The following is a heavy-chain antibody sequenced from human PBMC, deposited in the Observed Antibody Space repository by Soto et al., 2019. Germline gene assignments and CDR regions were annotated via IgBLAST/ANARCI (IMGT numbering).Heavy chain of an antibody. V-gene: IGHV1-69*13. D-gene: IGHD1-26*01. Sequence: SVKVSCKASGGTSSSYAISWVRQAPGQGLEWMGGIIPIFGTANYAQKFQGRVTITADESTSTAYMELSSLRSEDTAVYYCARMGFRTPNNWFDPWGQGTLVTVSS. J-gene: IGHJ5*02. CDR1: GGTSSSYA. CDR3: ARMGFRTPNNWFDP. CDR2: IIPIFGTA.